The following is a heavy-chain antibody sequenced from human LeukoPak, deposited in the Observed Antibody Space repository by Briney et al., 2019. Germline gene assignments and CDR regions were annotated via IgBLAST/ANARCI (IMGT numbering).Heavy chain of an antibody. D-gene: IGHD6-13*01. CDR2: IYTSGST. Sequence: SSETLSLTCTVSGGSISSYYWSWIRQPAGKGLEWIGRIYTSGSTNYNPSLKSRVTMSVDTSKNQFSLKLSSVTAADTAVYYCARGIGSWYEVRDKGFDYWGQGTLVTVSS. J-gene: IGHJ4*02. CDR1: GGSISSYY. V-gene: IGHV4-4*07. CDR3: ARGIGSWYEVRDKGFDY.